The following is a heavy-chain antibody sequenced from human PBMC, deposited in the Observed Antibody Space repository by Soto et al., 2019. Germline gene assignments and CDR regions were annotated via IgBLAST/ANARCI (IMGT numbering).Heavy chain of an antibody. J-gene: IGHJ4*02. CDR1: GFTFSSYA. V-gene: IGHV3-23*01. CDR3: AKRSVQTYYDILTGNDFDY. D-gene: IGHD3-9*01. CDR2: ISGSGGST. Sequence: EVQLLESGGGLVQPGGSLRLSCAASGFTFSSYAMSWVRQAPGKGLEWVSAISGSGGSTYYADSVKGRFTISRDNSKNTLYLQMNRLRAEDTVVYYCAKRSVQTYYDILTGNDFDYWGQGTLVTVSS.